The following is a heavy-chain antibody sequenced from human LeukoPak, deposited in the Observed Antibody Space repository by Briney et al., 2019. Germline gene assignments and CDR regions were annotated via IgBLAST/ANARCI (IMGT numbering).Heavy chain of an antibody. V-gene: IGHV3-23*01. CDR1: GFTFSGYA. D-gene: IGHD3-22*01. J-gene: IGHJ5*02. CDR3: AKSPYYYDSSGQLGTKDNWFDP. Sequence: GGSLRLSCAASGFTFSGYAMSWVRQVPGKGLEWVSGIIVIGGSKNYAGSVKGRFTISRDNSKNTLYLQMNSLRAEDTAVYYCAKSPYYYDSSGQLGTKDNWFDPWGQGTLVTVSS. CDR2: IIVIGGSK.